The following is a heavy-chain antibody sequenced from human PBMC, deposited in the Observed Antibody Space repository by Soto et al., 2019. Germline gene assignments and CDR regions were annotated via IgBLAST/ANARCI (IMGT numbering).Heavy chain of an antibody. CDR1: GYTFTSYG. D-gene: IGHD3-22*01. Sequence: ASVKVSCKASGYTFTSYGISWVRQAPGQGLEWMGWISAYNGNTNYAQKLQGRVTMTTDTSTSTAYMELRSLRSDDTAVYYCARDTYHYDSSGYYLLYGHFDYWGQGTLVTVSS. CDR2: ISAYNGNT. V-gene: IGHV1-18*01. J-gene: IGHJ4*02. CDR3: ARDTYHYDSSGYYLLYGHFDY.